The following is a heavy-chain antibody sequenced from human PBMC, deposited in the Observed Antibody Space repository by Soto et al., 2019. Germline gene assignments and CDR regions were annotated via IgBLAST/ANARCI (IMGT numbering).Heavy chain of an antibody. CDR3: TRDQRYSSAV. D-gene: IGHD5-18*01. CDR1: GFDFTNSW. CDR2: VNSDGSIT. V-gene: IGHV3-74*01. J-gene: IGHJ4*02. Sequence: EVQLVESGGGLVQPGGSLRLACAASGFDFTNSWMHWVRQAPGKRLVWVSHVNSDGSITTYADSVEGRFTISRDNAKNTVYLQMNSLRVDDTAVYYCTRDQRYSSAVWGQGTLVTVSS.